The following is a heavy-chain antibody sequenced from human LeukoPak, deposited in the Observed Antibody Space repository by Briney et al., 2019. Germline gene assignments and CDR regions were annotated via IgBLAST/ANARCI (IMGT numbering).Heavy chain of an antibody. CDR3: ARGDLHYHDSTRRGFDI. Sequence: GGSLRLSCAASGFTFSSYAMHWVRQAPGKGLEWVALISYDGGNKYYADSVKGRLTISRDNSKNTLYLQMNSLRAEDTAVYYCARGDLHYHDSTRRGFDIWGQGTKVTVSS. CDR2: ISYDGGNK. J-gene: IGHJ3*02. CDR1: GFTFSSYA. D-gene: IGHD3-10*01. V-gene: IGHV3-30*04.